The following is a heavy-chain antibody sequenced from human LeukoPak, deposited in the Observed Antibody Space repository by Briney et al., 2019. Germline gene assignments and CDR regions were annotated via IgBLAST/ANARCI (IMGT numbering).Heavy chain of an antibody. CDR2: ISSSSSTI. CDR3: ARDMTTVGESDAFDI. Sequence: PGGSLRLSCAASGFTFSSYSMNWVRQAPGKGLEWVSYISSSSSTIYYADSVKGRFTISRDNAKNSLYLQMNSLRAEDTAGYYCARDMTTVGESDAFDIWGQGTMVTVSS. J-gene: IGHJ3*02. D-gene: IGHD4-23*01. V-gene: IGHV3-48*01. CDR1: GFTFSSYS.